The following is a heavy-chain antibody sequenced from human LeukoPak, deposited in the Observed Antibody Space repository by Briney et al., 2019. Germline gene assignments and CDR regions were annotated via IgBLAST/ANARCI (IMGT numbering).Heavy chain of an antibody. J-gene: IGHJ4*02. CDR3: ARGGYYDSSGSFDY. CDR2: ISGSGGST. V-gene: IGHV3-23*01. Sequence: GGSLRPSCAASGFTFSSYAMSWVRQAPGKGLEWVSAISGSGGSTYYADSVKGRFTISRDNSKNTLYLQMNSLRAEDTAVYYCARGGYYDSSGSFDYWGQGTLVTVSS. CDR1: GFTFSSYA. D-gene: IGHD3-22*01.